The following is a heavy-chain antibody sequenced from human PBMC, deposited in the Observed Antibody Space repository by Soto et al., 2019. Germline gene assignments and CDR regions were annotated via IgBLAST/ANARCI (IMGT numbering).Heavy chain of an antibody. CDR2: INSDGSST. CDR3: ARVQASSGWYIPFNDAFDI. V-gene: IGHV3-74*01. D-gene: IGHD6-19*01. CDR1: GFTFSSYW. Sequence: EVQLVESGGGLVQPGGSLRLSCAASGFTFSSYWMHWVRQAPGKGLVWVSRINSDGSSTSYADSVKGRFTISRDNAKNTLYLQMNSLRAEDTAVYYCARVQASSGWYIPFNDAFDIWGQGTMVTVSS. J-gene: IGHJ3*02.